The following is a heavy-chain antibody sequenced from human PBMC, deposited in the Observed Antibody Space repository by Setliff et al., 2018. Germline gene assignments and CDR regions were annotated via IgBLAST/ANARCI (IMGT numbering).Heavy chain of an antibody. V-gene: IGHV4-38-2*02. D-gene: IGHD3-16*01. J-gene: IGHJ4*02. Sequence: SETLSLTCTVSGYSISSGYYWGWIRQPPGKGLEWIGTMYHSGXXYYNPSLKSRVAISVDTSKNQFSLKLSSVTAADTAVYHCARDLNRGSFDFWGQGTRVTVS. CDR3: ARDLNRGSFDF. CDR2: MYHSGXX. CDR1: GYSISSGYY.